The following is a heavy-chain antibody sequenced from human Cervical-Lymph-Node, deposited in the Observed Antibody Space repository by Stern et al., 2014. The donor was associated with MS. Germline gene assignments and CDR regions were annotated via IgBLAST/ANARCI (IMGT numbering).Heavy chain of an antibody. CDR2: IHNGGAT. CDR1: GFTVSSSY. J-gene: IGHJ4*02. CDR3: ARVGRGYISGYSFDY. Sequence: VQLGQSGGGLIQHGGSLRLSCAASGFTVSSSYMSWVRQAPGKGLEWVSAIHNGGATYYADSVKGRFTISRDNSKNTLYFQMSSLRAEDTAVYYCARVGRGYISGYSFDYWAQGTLVTVSS. V-gene: IGHV3-53*01. D-gene: IGHD5-18*01.